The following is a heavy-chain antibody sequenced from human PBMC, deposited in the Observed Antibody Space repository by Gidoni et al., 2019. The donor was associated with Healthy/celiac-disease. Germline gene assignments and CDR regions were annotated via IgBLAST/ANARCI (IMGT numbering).Heavy chain of an antibody. J-gene: IGHJ4*02. CDR3: ARDGIMITFGGSSHFDY. V-gene: IGHV3-30-3*01. Sequence: QVQLVESGGGVVQPGRSLRLSCAASGFTFSSYAMHWVRQAPGKGLEWVAVISYDGSNKYYADSVKGRFTISRDNSKNTLYLQMNSLRAEDTAVYYCARDGIMITFGGSSHFDYWGQGTLVTVSS. D-gene: IGHD3-16*01. CDR2: ISYDGSNK. CDR1: GFTFSSYA.